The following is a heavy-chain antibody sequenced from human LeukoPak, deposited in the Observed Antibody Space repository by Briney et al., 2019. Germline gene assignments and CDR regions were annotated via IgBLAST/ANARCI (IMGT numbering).Heavy chain of an antibody. CDR2: IYYSGST. J-gene: IGHJ3*02. Sequence: SESLSLTCTVSGGSISSSSYYWGWIRQPPGKGLEWIGSIYYSGSTYYNPSLKSRVTISVDTSKNQFSLKLSSVTAADTAVYYCARGWLQTPSPDIWGQGTMVTVSS. D-gene: IGHD5-24*01. V-gene: IGHV4-39*07. CDR3: ARGWLQTPSPDI. CDR1: GGSISSSSYY.